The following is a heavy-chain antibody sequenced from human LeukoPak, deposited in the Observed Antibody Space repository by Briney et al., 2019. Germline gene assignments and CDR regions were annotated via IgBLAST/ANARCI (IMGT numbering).Heavy chain of an antibody. Sequence: EASVKVSCKASGYTFTGYYMHWVRQAPGQGLEWMGWINPNSGGTNYAQKFQGRVTMTRDTSISTAYMELSRLRSEDTAVYYCAANTPRVVREDAFDIWGQGTMVTVSS. V-gene: IGHV1-2*02. CDR1: GYTFTGYY. J-gene: IGHJ3*02. D-gene: IGHD2-21*01. CDR2: INPNSGGT. CDR3: AANTPRVVREDAFDI.